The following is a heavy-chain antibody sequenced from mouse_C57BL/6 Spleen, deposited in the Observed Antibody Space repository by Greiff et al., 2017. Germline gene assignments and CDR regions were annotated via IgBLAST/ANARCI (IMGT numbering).Heavy chain of an antibody. Sequence: QVQLQQSGAELARPGASVKLSCKASGYTFTSYGISWVKQRTGQGLEWIGEIYPRSGNTYYNEKFKGKATLTADKSSSTAYMELRSLTSEDSAVYFGARRGTTVVATPYAMGYWGQGTSVTVSS. D-gene: IGHD1-1*01. CDR2: IYPRSGNT. CDR1: GYTFTSYG. V-gene: IGHV1-81*01. CDR3: ARRGTTVVATPYAMGY. J-gene: IGHJ4*01.